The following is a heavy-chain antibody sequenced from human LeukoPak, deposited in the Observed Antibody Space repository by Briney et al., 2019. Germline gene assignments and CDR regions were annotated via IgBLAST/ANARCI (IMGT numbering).Heavy chain of an antibody. D-gene: IGHD3-16*01. CDR1: GDTFSNFV. CDR3: ARVRYRLAETYIDY. J-gene: IGHJ4*02. CDR2: IIPMFGTA. Sequence: ASVKVSCKTSGDTFSNFVISWVRQAPGQGLEWMGGIIPMFGTANYAQEFQVRVTMTRDTSTSTVYMELSSLRSEDTAVYYCARVRYRLAETYIDYWGQGTLVTVSS. V-gene: IGHV1-69*05.